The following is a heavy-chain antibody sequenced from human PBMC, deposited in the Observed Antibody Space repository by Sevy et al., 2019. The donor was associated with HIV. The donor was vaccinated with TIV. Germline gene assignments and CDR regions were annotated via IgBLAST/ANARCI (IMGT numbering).Heavy chain of an antibody. V-gene: IGHV1-46*01. CDR3: ARVESCGGDCYYSDY. Sequence: ASVKVSCKASGYTFTSYYIHWVRQAPGQGLECMGIINPSGGGTNYAQKFQGRVTFTRDTSTSTVYMELGSLRAEATAVYYCARVESCGGDCYYSDYWGQGTQVTVSS. J-gene: IGHJ4*02. CDR1: GYTFTSYY. CDR2: INPSGGGT. D-gene: IGHD2-21*02.